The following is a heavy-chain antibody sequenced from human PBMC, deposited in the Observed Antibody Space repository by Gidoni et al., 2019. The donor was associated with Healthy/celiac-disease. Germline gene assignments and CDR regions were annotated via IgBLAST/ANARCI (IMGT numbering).Heavy chain of an antibody. CDR3: ARALGALSYYGMDV. D-gene: IGHD1-26*01. CDR1: GFTFSSYW. Sequence: EVQLVESGGGLVQPGGSLRLSGAASGFTFSSYWMHWVRQAPGKGLVWVPRINSDGSSTSYADSVKGRFTISRDNAKNTLYLQMNSLRAEDTAVYYCARALGALSYYGMDVWGQGTTVTVSS. J-gene: IGHJ6*02. CDR2: INSDGSST. V-gene: IGHV3-74*01.